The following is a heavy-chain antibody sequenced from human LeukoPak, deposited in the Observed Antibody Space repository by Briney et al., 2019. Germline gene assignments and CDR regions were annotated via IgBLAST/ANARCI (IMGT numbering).Heavy chain of an antibody. CDR2: IYTSGST. CDR1: GGSISSYY. J-gene: IGHJ4*02. CDR3: AGTQLWIFSQVDY. Sequence: SETLSLTCTVSGGSISSYYWSWIRQPPGKGLEWIGYIYTSGSTNYNPSLKRRVTISVDTSKNQFSLKLSSVTAADTAVYYCAGTQLWIFSQVDYWGQGTLVTVSS. D-gene: IGHD3-3*01. V-gene: IGHV4-4*09.